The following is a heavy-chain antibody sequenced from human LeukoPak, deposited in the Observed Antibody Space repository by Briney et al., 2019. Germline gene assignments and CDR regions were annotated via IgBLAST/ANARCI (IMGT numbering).Heavy chain of an antibody. Sequence: PSETLSLTCTVSGXSTSSYYGTWIRQPPGEGLEWIGYIYDSRSTNYNPSLNSRVTISADASKNQFSLKLNSVTAADTAVYYCARRNVVTEGEAFDIWGQGTMVTVSS. CDR1: GXSTSSYY. D-gene: IGHD1-1*01. J-gene: IGHJ3*02. CDR2: IYDSRST. V-gene: IGHV4-59*08. CDR3: ARRNVVTEGEAFDI.